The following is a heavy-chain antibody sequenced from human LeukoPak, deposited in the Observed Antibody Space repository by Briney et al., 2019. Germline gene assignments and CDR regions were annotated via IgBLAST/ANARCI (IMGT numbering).Heavy chain of an antibody. D-gene: IGHD3-10*01. CDR3: ARQYYYGSGSYYSPLDY. Sequence: ASVKVSCKASGGTFSSYAISWVRQAPGQGLEWMGRIIPILGIANYAQKFQGRVTITADKSTSTAYMELRSLRSDDTAVYYCARQYYYGSGSYYSPLDYWGQGTLVTVSS. CDR1: GGTFSSYA. J-gene: IGHJ4*02. CDR2: IIPILGIA. V-gene: IGHV1-69*04.